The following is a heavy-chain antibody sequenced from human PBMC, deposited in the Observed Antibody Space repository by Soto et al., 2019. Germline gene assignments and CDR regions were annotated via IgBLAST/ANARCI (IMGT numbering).Heavy chain of an antibody. CDR2: ISGNGDKT. V-gene: IGHV3-23*01. Sequence: QLLESGGGLVQSGGSLRLSCEASGFSFSRFAMGWVRQAPGKGLELIAVISGNGDKTYYADSVKGRFTISRVTSNSTLFLQMNSLSGEDTAFFYCAKMFRPSASGYYPSTWGQGTLLTVSS. J-gene: IGHJ4*03. CDR3: AKMFRPSASGYYPST. D-gene: IGHD3-22*01. CDR1: GFSFSRFA.